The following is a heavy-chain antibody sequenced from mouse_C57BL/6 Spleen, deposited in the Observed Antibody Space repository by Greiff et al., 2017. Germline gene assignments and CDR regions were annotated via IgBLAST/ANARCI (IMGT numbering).Heavy chain of an antibody. D-gene: IGHD3-3*01. CDR2: IYPSDSET. V-gene: IGHV1-61*01. CDR1: GYTFTSYW. Sequence: QVQLQQPGAELVRPGSSVKLSCKASGYTFTSYWMDWVKQRPGQGLEWIGNIYPSDSETHYNQKFKDKATLTVDKSSSTAYMQLSSLTSEDSAVXYCARRDPWYFDVWGTGTTVTVSS. CDR3: ARRDPWYFDV. J-gene: IGHJ1*03.